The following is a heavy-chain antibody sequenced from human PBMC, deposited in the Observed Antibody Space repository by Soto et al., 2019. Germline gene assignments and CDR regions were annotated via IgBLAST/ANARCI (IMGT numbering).Heavy chain of an antibody. CDR1: GYTFTSYG. CDR3: ARGDSGWYAHPAGY. D-gene: IGHD6-19*01. CDR2: ISAYNGNT. V-gene: IGHV1-18*01. Sequence: GASVKVSCKASGYTFTSYGISWVRQAPRQGLEWMGWISAYNGNTNYAQKLQGRVTMTTDTSTSTAYMELRSLRSDDTAVYYCARGDSGWYAHPAGYWGQGTLVTVSS. J-gene: IGHJ4*02.